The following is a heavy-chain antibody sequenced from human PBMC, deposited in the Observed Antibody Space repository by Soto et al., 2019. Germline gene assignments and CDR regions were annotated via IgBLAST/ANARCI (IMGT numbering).Heavy chain of an antibody. CDR3: ARDLKKGIAVAGLDY. D-gene: IGHD6-19*01. CDR2: IIPILGIA. J-gene: IGHJ4*02. Sequence: SVKVSCKASGGTFSSYTISWVRQAPGQGLEWMGRIIPILGIANYAQKFQGRVTITADKSTSTAYMELSSLRSEDTAVYYCARDLKKGIAVAGLDYWGQGTLVTVSS. V-gene: IGHV1-69*04. CDR1: GGTFSSYT.